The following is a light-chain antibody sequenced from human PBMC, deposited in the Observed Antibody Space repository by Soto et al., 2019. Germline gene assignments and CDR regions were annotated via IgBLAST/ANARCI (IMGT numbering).Light chain of an antibody. Sequence: QSVLAQPPSASGSPGQSVAISCTGTGSDVGGYNYVSWYQQHPGKAPKLMIYEVNKRPSGVPDRFSGSKSGNTASLTVSGLKAEDEDAYYCSSYAGSSNVFGTGTKVTVL. CDR3: SSYAGSSNV. J-gene: IGLJ1*01. V-gene: IGLV2-8*01. CDR1: GSDVGGYNY. CDR2: EVN.